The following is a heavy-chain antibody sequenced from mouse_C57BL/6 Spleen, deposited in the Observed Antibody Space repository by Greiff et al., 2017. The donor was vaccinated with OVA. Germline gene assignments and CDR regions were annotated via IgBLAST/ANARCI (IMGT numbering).Heavy chain of an antibody. J-gene: IGHJ1*03. V-gene: IGHV2-6*03. CDR1: GFSLTSFG. Sequence: QVQLQQSGPGLVAPSQSLSITCTVSGFSLTSFGVHWVRQPPGKGLEWLVVIWRDGRPTYNSALKSSLSISKDNSKSQVFLKMNSLQTDDTAMYYGASDDGYYWYFDVWGTGTTVTVSS. CDR3: ASDDGYYWYFDV. CDR2: IWRDGRP. D-gene: IGHD2-3*01.